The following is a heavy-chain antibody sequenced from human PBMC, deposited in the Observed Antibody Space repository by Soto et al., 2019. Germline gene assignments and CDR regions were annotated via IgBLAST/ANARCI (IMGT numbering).Heavy chain of an antibody. Sequence: EVQLVESGGGLIQPGGSLRLSCAASGFTVSSNYMSWVRQAPGKGLEWVSVIYSGGSTYYADSVKGRFTISRDNSKNTLYLQMSSLRAEDTAVYYCERDGDYGDDRSGMDVWGKGTTVTVSS. V-gene: IGHV3-53*01. CDR2: IYSGGST. CDR1: GFTVSSNY. J-gene: IGHJ6*04. CDR3: ERDGDYGDDRSGMDV. D-gene: IGHD4-17*01.